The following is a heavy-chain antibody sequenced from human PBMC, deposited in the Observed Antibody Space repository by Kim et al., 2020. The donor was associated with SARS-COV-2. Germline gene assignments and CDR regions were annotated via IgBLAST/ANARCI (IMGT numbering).Heavy chain of an antibody. CDR1: GFMFNKYW. Sequence: GGSLRLSCVASGFMFNKYWMTWVRQAPGKGLEWVANIEPDGSEIHYVDSVKGRFTLSRDNAKNSLYLQMNIMRVDDTAVYYCTRWDGFDIWGQGTKVTVSS. CDR2: IEPDGSEI. V-gene: IGHV3-7*01. CDR3: TRWDGFDI. J-gene: IGHJ3*02.